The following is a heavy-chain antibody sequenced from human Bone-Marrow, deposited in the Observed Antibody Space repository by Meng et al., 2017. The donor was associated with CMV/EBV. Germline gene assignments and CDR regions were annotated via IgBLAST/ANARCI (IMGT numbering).Heavy chain of an antibody. Sequence: GESLKISCAASGFTFSSYAMSWVRQAPGKGLEWVAFIRYDGSNKYYADSVKGRFTISRDNSKNTLYLQMNSLRAEDTAVYYCAKGEDGMDVWGQGTTVTVSS. CDR3: AKGEDGMDV. V-gene: IGHV3-30*02. J-gene: IGHJ6*02. CDR1: GFTFSSYA. CDR2: IRYDGSNK.